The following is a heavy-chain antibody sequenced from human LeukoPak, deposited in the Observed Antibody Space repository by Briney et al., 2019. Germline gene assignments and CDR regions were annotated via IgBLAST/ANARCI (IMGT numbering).Heavy chain of an antibody. CDR1: GFTFSSYE. J-gene: IGHJ4*02. D-gene: IGHD3-16*02. CDR3: AREGSHYVWGSYRYFDY. CDR2: ISSSGSTI. V-gene: IGHV3-48*03. Sequence: PGGSLRLSCAASGFTFSSYEMNWVRQAPGKGLEWVSYISSSGSTIYYADSVKGRFTISRDNAKNSLYLQMNSLRAEDTAVYYCAREGSHYVWGSYRYFDYWGQGTLVTVS.